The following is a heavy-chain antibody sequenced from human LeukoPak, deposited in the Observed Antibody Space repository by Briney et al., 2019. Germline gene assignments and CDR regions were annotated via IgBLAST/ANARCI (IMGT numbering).Heavy chain of an antibody. J-gene: IGHJ6*02. Sequence: SETLSLTCTVSGGSMNSYSWTWIRRPPAKGLERIGCAYYSGITEYKSSLKRRVSISVDTSNNQFSLTVTSVTAADTAVYYCARLSHIAAAGAYSYNSLNVWGRGTTVTVSS. CDR1: GGSMNSYS. D-gene: IGHD6-25*01. CDR2: AYYSGIT. V-gene: IGHV4-59*13. CDR3: ARLSHIAAAGAYSYNSLNV.